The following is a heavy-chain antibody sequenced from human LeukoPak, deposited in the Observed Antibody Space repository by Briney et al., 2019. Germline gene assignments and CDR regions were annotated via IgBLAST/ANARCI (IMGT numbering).Heavy chain of an antibody. J-gene: IGHJ4*02. CDR2: IYYSGST. D-gene: IGHD4-23*01. CDR3: AREAITNRTVV. Sequence: SETLSLTCTVSGGSISSYYWSWIRQPPGKGLEWIGYIYYSGSTNYNPSLKSRVTMSVDTSKNQFSLKLSSVTAADTAVYYCAREAITNRTVVWGQGTLVTVSS. CDR1: GGSISSYY. V-gene: IGHV4-59*01.